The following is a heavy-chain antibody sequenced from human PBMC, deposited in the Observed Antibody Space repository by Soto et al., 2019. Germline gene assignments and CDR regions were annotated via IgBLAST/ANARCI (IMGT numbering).Heavy chain of an antibody. V-gene: IGHV3-30*18. D-gene: IGHD2-2*02. CDR2: ISYDGSNK. Sequence: GGSLRLSCAASGFTFSSYVMHWVRQAPGKGLEWVAVISYDGSNKYYADSVKGRFTISRDNSKNTLYLQMNSLRAEDTAVYYCAKPIPSVPAPTYYYYGMDVWGQGTTVTVSS. J-gene: IGHJ6*02. CDR3: AKPIPSVPAPTYYYYGMDV. CDR1: GFTFSSYV.